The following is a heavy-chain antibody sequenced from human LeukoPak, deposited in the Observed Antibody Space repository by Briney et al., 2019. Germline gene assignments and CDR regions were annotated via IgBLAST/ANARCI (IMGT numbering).Heavy chain of an antibody. V-gene: IGHV3-73*01. D-gene: IGHD3-10*01. CDR3: TRHSPDYYGSGSYPSIYDY. Sequence: GGSLSFSGPPSGFTFGGSAMHWARKASGKGLKWVGRIRRKANSYATAYAASVKGRFTISRDDSKNTAYLQINSLKTEDTAVYYCTRHSPDYYGSGSYPSIYDYWGQGTLVTVSS. CDR2: IRRKANSYAT. CDR1: GFTFGGSA. J-gene: IGHJ4*02.